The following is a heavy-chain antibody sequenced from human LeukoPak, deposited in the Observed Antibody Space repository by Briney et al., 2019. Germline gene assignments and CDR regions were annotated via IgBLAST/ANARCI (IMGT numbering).Heavy chain of an antibody. V-gene: IGHV3-30*02. J-gene: IGHJ4*02. Sequence: GGSLRLSCAASGFTFSSYGMHWVRQAPGKGLEWVAFIRYDGSNKYYTDSVKGRFTISRDNSKNTLYLQMNSLRSDDTAVYYCARDGGSSSYNPLDYWGQGTLVTVSS. CDR3: ARDGGSSSYNPLDY. CDR2: IRYDGSNK. D-gene: IGHD6-13*01. CDR1: GFTFSSYG.